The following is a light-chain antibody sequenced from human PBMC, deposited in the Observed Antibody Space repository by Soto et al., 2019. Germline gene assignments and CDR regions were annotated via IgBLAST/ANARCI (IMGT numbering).Light chain of an antibody. CDR3: CSYAGSSTPYV. Sequence: TQPAPVSGAPGQAVTTSCTGARRDVGSYNLVSWYQQHPGKAPNLMIYEVSRRPSGVSNRFSGSKSGNTASLTISGLQAEDEADYYCCSYAGSSTPYVFGTGPKVTVL. CDR2: EVS. J-gene: IGLJ1*01. V-gene: IGLV2-23*02. CDR1: RRDVGSYNL.